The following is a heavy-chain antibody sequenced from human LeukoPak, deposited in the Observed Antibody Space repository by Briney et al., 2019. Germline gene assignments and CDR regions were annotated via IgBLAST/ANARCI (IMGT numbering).Heavy chain of an antibody. D-gene: IGHD2-21*02. CDR3: ASEAAYCGGDCDRDY. CDR2: INPNSGGT. V-gene: IGHV1-2*02. Sequence: GASVKVSCKASGYTFTGYYMHWVRQAPGQGLEWVGWINPNSGGTNYAQKFQGRVTMTRDTSISTAYMELSRLRSDDTAVYYCASEAAYCGGDCDRDYWGQGTLVTVSS. J-gene: IGHJ4*02. CDR1: GYTFTGYY.